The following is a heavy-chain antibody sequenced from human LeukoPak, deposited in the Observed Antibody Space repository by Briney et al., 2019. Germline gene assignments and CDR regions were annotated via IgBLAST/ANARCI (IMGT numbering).Heavy chain of an antibody. D-gene: IGHD3-3*01. CDR2: IYYSGST. CDR1: GGSITSNSYY. Sequence: PSETLSLTCSVSGGSITSNSYYWGWIRQPPGNGLEWIGSIYYSGSTYYNPSLKSRVTISVDTSKNQFSLKLSSVTAADTAVYYCARVVWGGITIFGVVIGFDYWGQGTLVTVSS. CDR3: ARVVWGGITIFGVVIGFDY. V-gene: IGHV4-39*07. J-gene: IGHJ4*02.